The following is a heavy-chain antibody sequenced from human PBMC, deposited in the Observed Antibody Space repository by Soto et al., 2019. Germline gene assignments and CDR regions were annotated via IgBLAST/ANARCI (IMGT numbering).Heavy chain of an antibody. CDR1: GYTFTSYY. D-gene: IGHD6-13*01. CDR2: INPRGGIT. CDR3: ASSPAYGTSWYGIPPDLSHGMDV. V-gene: IGHV1-46*01. Sequence: ASVKVSFKASGYTFTSYYIHWVRQAPGQGLEWMGIINPRGGITTYAQKFQGRLTMTGDTSTSTVYMELSSLTSEDTAMYHCASSPAYGTSWYGIPPDLSHGMDVWGQGTTVTVSS. J-gene: IGHJ6*02.